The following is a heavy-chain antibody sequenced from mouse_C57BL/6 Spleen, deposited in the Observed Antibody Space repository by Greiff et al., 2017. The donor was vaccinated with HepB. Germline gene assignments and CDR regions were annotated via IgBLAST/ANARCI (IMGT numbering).Heavy chain of an antibody. D-gene: IGHD1-1*01. CDR1: GYAFSSSW. V-gene: IGHV1-82*01. Sequence: VKLMESGPELVKPGASVKISCKASGYAFSSSWMNWVKQRPGKGLEWIGRIYPGDGDTNYNGKFKGKATLTADKSSSTAYMQLSSLTYGDSAVYFCAREGYYGSSGVYFDYWGQGTTLTVSS. CDR3: AREGYYGSSGVYFDY. CDR2: IYPGDGDT. J-gene: IGHJ2*01.